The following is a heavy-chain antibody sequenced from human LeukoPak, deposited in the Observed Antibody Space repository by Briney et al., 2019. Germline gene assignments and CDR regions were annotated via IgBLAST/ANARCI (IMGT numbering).Heavy chain of an antibody. CDR2: IRYDGSNK. CDR1: GFTFSSYG. D-gene: IGHD4-17*01. Sequence: PGGSLRLSCAASGFTFSSYGMHWVRQAPGKGLEWVAFIRYDGSNKYYADSVKGRCTISRDNSKNTLYLQMNSLRAEDTAVYYCAKDDYGDQYNFDYWGQGTLVTVSS. CDR3: AKDDYGDQYNFDY. J-gene: IGHJ4*02. V-gene: IGHV3-30*02.